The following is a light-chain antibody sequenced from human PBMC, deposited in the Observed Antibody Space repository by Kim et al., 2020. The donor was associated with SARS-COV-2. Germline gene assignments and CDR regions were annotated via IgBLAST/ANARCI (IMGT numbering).Light chain of an antibody. J-gene: IGLJ3*02. CDR1: SGSIASNY. CDR2: ENN. CDR3: QSFDTTNQV. V-gene: IGLV6-57*03. Sequence: NFMLTQPHSVSESPGKTVTISCTRSSGSIASNYVQWYQQRPGGAPTTVIYENNQRPSGVPDRFSGSIDSSSNSASLIISGLKTEDEADYYCQSFDTTNQVFGGGTQLTVL.